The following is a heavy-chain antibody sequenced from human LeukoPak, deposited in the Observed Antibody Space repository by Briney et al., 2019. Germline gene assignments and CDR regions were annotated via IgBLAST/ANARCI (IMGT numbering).Heavy chain of an antibody. D-gene: IGHD3-22*01. CDR1: GFTVSSNY. CDR2: IYSGGST. CDR3: AREGHYYDSSD. Sequence: GGSLRLSCAASGFTVSSNYMSWVRQAPGKGLEWVSVIYSGGSTYYADSVKSRFTISRDNSKNTLYLQMNSLRAEDTAVYYCAREGHYYDSSDWGQGTLVTVSS. V-gene: IGHV3-66*01. J-gene: IGHJ4*02.